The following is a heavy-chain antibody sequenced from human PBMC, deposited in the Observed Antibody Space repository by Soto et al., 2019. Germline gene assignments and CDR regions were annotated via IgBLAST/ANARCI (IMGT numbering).Heavy chain of an antibody. CDR1: GFTFDNYA. Sequence: EVQLLESGGGLVQRGGSLRLSCAASGFTFDNYAMSWVRQAPGKGLEWVSAISGSGDSTYYADSVKGRITISRDNSKNTLFLQMNSLRAEDTAMYYCAKVLCGGPSCYIYYFDYWGQGTLVTVSS. D-gene: IGHD2-21*01. J-gene: IGHJ4*02. V-gene: IGHV3-23*01. CDR3: AKVLCGGPSCYIYYFDY. CDR2: ISGSGDST.